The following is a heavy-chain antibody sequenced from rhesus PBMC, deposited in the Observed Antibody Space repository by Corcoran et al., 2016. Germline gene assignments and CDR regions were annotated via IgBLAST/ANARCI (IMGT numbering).Heavy chain of an antibody. CDR2: ISGSRWST. CDR1: GGSFSGYY. CDR3: AGGGGGWSTGILDY. J-gene: IGHJ4*01. V-gene: IGHV4-165*01. Sequence: QVQLQESGPGLVKPSETLSLTCAVSGGSFSGYYWGWIRQPPGQGLEGIGYISGSRWSTDYSTSLKSRVTISTATSKNQFSLKLSSVTGADTAVYYCAGGGGGWSTGILDYWGQGVLVTVSS. D-gene: IGHD6-37*01.